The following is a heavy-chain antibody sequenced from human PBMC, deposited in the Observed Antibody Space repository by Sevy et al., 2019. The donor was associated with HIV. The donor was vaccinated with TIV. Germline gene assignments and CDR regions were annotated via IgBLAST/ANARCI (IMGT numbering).Heavy chain of an antibody. D-gene: IGHD3-10*01. CDR2: ISSSGSTI. V-gene: IGHV3-48*03. CDR1: GFTFSSYE. J-gene: IGHJ6*03. CDR3: ARSYGSDLDYYMVV. Sequence: GGSLRLSCAASGFTFSSYEMNWVRQAPGKGLEWVSYISSSGSTIYYADSVKGRFTISREHAKNSLYLQMNSLRAEDTAVYYCARSYGSDLDYYMVVWGKGTTVTLSS.